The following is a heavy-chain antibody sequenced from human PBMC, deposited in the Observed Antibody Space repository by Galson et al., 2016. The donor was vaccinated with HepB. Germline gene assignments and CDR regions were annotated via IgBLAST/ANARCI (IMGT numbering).Heavy chain of an antibody. D-gene: IGHD2-15*01. CDR3: ARVLRDSRSYYYHGMDV. Sequence: SVKVSCKASGYTFTTYYIHWVRQAPGHGLEWMGIIIPSGGSTRYAQKFRGRVTMTRDTSSSTVYMELGSLRSEDTALYYCARVLRDSRSYYYHGMDVWGQGTTVTVSS. V-gene: IGHV1-46*01. J-gene: IGHJ6*02. CDR2: IIPSGGST. CDR1: GYTFTTYY.